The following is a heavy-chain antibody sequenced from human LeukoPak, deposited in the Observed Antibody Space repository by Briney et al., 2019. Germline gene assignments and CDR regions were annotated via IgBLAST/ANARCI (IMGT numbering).Heavy chain of an antibody. CDR3: ARTIDYYGSGSYYKLGY. CDR2: IIPIFGTA. D-gene: IGHD3-10*01. V-gene: IGHV1-69*01. Sequence: GSSVKVSCKASGGTFSSYGISWVRQALGQGLEWMGGIIPIFGTANYAQKFQGRVTTTADESTSTAYMELSSLRSEDTAVYYCARTIDYYGSGSYYKLGYWGQGTLVTVSS. CDR1: GGTFSSYG. J-gene: IGHJ4*02.